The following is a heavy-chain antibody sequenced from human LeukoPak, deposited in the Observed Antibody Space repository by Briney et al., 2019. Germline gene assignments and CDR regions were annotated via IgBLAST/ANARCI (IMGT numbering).Heavy chain of an antibody. J-gene: IGHJ4*02. CDR2: INHSGST. CDR1: GGSFSGYY. Sequence: PSETLSLTCAVYGGSFSGYYWSWIRQPPGMGLEWIGEINHSGSTNYNPSLKSRVTISVDTSKNQFSLKLSSVTAADTAVYYCARMRYGYCSGGSCYSKAPGFDYWGQGTLVTVSS. CDR3: ARMRYGYCSGGSCYSKAPGFDY. D-gene: IGHD2-15*01. V-gene: IGHV4-34*01.